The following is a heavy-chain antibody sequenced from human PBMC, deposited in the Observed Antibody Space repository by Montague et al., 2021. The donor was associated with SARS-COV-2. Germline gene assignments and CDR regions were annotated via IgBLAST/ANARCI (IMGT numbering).Heavy chain of an antibody. CDR3: ARVQGITMIVVVIGAFDI. Sequence: SETLSLTCAVSGGSISSGNWWSWVHQPPGKGLEWIGYIYYSGSTYYNPSLKSRVTISVDTSKNQFSLKLSSVTAADTAVYYCARVQGITMIVVVIGAFDIWGQGTMVTVSS. V-gene: IGHV4-4*02. D-gene: IGHD3-22*01. CDR2: IYYSGST. CDR1: GGSISSGNW. J-gene: IGHJ3*02.